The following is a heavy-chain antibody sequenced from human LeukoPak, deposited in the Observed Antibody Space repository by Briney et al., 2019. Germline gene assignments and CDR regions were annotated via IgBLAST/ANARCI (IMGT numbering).Heavy chain of an antibody. CDR3: AGELRYFDWLLPRDAFDI. CDR1: GYTFTSYA. Sequence: ASVKVSCKASGYTFTSYAMNWVRQAPGQGLEWMGWINTNTGNPTYAQGFTGRFVFSLDTSVSTAYLQISSLKAEDTAVYYCAGELRYFDWLLPRDAFDIWGQGTMVTVSS. D-gene: IGHD3-9*01. J-gene: IGHJ3*02. CDR2: INTNTGNP. V-gene: IGHV7-4-1*02.